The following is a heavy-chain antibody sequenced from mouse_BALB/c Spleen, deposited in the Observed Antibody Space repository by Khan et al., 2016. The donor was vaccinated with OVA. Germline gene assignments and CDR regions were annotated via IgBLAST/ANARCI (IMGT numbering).Heavy chain of an antibody. V-gene: IGHV1-9*01. D-gene: IGHD1-1*01. CDR3: ARGNYYGSSSWFGY. CDR1: GYTFSSYW. CDR2: ILPGSGRN. Sequence: QMQLEESGVELMKPGASVKISCKATGYTFSSYWIEWVKQRPGHGLEWIGEILPGSGRNNYNEKFKGKATFTADTSSNTAYMQLSNLTSDDSAVYYCARGNYYGSSSWFGYWGQGTLVTVSA. J-gene: IGHJ3*01.